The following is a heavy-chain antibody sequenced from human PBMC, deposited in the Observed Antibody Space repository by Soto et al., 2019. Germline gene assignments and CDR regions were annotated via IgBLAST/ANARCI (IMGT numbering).Heavy chain of an antibody. Sequence: QVQLQESGPGLVKPSQTLSLTFSVSGVSISSGGYYWSWIRQHPGKGREWIGYIYYSGNTDYNPSLKSRITIALDTSKEQCFLHLSSGTAADQDVYDCAGGGYGDYSSRGFDPWGQGILVTVSS. J-gene: IGHJ5*02. CDR1: GVSISSGGYY. V-gene: IGHV4-31*03. CDR2: IYYSGNT. D-gene: IGHD4-17*01. CDR3: AGGGYGDYSSRGFDP.